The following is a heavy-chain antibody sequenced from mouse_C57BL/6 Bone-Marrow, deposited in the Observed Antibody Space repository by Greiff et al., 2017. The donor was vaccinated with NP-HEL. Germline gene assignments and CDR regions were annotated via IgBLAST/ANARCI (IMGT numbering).Heavy chain of an antibody. J-gene: IGHJ4*01. CDR2: IYPRSGNT. D-gene: IGHD2-2*01. Sequence: VQLQQSGAELARPGASVKLSCKASGYTFTSYGISWVKQRTGQGLEWIGEIYPRSGNTYYNEKFKGKATLTADKSSSTAYMELRSLTSEDSAVYFCARSLWLRRRGYYAMDYWGQGTSVTVSS. V-gene: IGHV1-81*01. CDR3: ARSLWLRRRGYYAMDY. CDR1: GYTFTSYG.